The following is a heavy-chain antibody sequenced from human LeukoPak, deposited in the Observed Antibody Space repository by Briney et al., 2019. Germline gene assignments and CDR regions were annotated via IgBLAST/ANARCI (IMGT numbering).Heavy chain of an antibody. J-gene: IGHJ4*02. CDR3: TSKGGALNYFDY. CDR2: ISSSGSTI. D-gene: IGHD1-26*01. V-gene: IGHV3-48*03. Sequence: PGGSLRLSCAASGFTFSAYEMNWVRQAPGKGLEWVSYISSSGSTIYYADPLKGRFTISRDNAKNLLYLQMNSLRAEDTAVYYCTSKGGALNYFDYWGQGTLVTVSS. CDR1: GFTFSAYE.